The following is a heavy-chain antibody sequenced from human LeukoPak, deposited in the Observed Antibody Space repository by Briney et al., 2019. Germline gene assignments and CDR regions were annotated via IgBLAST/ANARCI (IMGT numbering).Heavy chain of an antibody. J-gene: IGHJ6*02. CDR1: GYTFTSYY. Sequence: ASVRFSCKASGYTFTSYYTHWVRQAPGQGREWMGIINPSGGSTSYAQKFKGRVTMHRDTSTSTVYMELSSLRSEDPAVYYCARDPDYYGMDVWGQGTTVTVSS. CDR2: INPSGGST. V-gene: IGHV1-46*01. CDR3: ARDPDYYGMDV.